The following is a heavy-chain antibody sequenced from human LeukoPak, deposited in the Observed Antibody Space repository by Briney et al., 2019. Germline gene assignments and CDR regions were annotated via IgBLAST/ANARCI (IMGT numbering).Heavy chain of an antibody. V-gene: IGHV3-66*02. CDR2: IYSGGST. D-gene: IGHD3-16*01. CDR3: AREMITFGGVKYYFDY. Sequence: GGSLRLSCAASGFTVSSNYMSWVRQAPGKGLEWVSVIYSGGSTYYADSVRGRFTISRDSSKNTLYLQMNSLRAEDTAVYYCAREMITFGGVKYYFDYWGQGTLVTVSS. CDR1: GFTVSSNY. J-gene: IGHJ4*02.